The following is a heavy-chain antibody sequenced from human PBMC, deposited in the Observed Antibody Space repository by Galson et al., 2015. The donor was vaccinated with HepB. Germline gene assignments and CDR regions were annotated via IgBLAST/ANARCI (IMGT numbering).Heavy chain of an antibody. J-gene: IGHJ4*02. Sequence: PLRLSCAASGFTFSSYAMTWVRQAPGKGLEWVSGISSGGSTYYADSMKGRFTISRDNSKNTLYLQMNSLRAEDKAVYYCARHGGYGGNSPIVYWGQGILVTVSS. V-gene: IGHV3-23*01. CDR1: GFTFSSYA. D-gene: IGHD4-23*01. CDR2: ISSGGST. CDR3: ARHGGYGGNSPIVY.